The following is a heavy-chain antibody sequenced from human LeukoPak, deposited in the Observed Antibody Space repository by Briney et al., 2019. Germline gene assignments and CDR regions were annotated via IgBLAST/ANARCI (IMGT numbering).Heavy chain of an antibody. J-gene: IGHJ4*02. CDR2: ISGSSTRT. CDR1: GFTFSSYA. V-gene: IGHV3-23*01. Sequence: GGSLRLSCADSGFTFSSYAMSWVRQAPGKGLEWVSSISGSSTRTYYADSVKGRFTVSRDNPKNTLYLQMNSLRAEDTAVYYCAKRPHPFSGWETPEDYWGQGTLVTVSS. CDR3: AKRPHPFSGWETPEDY. D-gene: IGHD6-19*01.